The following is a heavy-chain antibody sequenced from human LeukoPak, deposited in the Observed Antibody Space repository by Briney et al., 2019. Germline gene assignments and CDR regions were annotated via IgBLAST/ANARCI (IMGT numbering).Heavy chain of an antibody. D-gene: IGHD3-22*01. V-gene: IGHV3-15*01. Sequence: PGGSLRLSCAASGFTFSNGWMSWVRQAPGKGLEWGGRIKSKTDCGTTDYAAPVKGIFTISRDDSRNTLYLQMNSLKTEDTAVYYCTESYDSSGFDYWGQGTLVTVSS. J-gene: IGHJ4*02. CDR1: GFTFSNGW. CDR2: IKSKTDCGTT. CDR3: TESYDSSGFDY.